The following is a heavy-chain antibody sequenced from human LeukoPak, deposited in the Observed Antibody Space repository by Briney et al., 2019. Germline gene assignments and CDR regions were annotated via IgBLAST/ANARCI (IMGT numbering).Heavy chain of an antibody. D-gene: IGHD1-26*01. CDR1: GGTFSSYA. V-gene: IGHV1-69*05. J-gene: IGHJ4*02. CDR2: IIPIFGTA. Sequence: GASVKVSCKASGGTFSSYAISWVRQAPGQGLEWVGRIIPIFGTANYAQKFQGRVTITTDESTSTAYMELSSLRSEDTAVYYCARDIVGASLYWGQGTLVTVSS. CDR3: ARDIVGASLY.